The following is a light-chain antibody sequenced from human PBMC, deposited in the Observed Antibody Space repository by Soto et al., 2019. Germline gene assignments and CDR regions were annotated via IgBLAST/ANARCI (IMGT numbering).Light chain of an antibody. CDR1: SSDVGGYNY. CDR3: SSYTSSSTLYV. J-gene: IGLJ1*01. V-gene: IGLV2-14*01. Sequence: QSVLTQPASMSGSPGQSITISCTATSSDVGGYNYVCWYQQRPGKAPKLMIYEVSNRPSGASHRFSGSTSGNTASLTISGLQAEDEADYYCSSYTSSSTLYVFGTGTKVTVL. CDR2: EVS.